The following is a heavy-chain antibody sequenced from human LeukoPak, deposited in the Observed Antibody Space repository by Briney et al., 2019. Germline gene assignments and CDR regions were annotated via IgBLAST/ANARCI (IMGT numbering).Heavy chain of an antibody. Sequence: PSETLSLTCAVSGGSISSSNWWSWVRQPPGKGLEWIGEIYHSGSTNYNPSLKSRVTISVDKSKNQFSLKLSSVTAADTAVYYCARQSPVGSGYSHFDYWGQGTLVTVSS. J-gene: IGHJ4*02. CDR3: ARQSPVGSGYSHFDY. V-gene: IGHV4-4*02. D-gene: IGHD3-22*01. CDR2: IYHSGST. CDR1: GGSISSSNW.